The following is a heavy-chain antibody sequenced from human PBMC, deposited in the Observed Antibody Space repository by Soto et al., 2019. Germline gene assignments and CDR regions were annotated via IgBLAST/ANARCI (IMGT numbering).Heavy chain of an antibody. V-gene: IGHV3-66*01. CDR3: TKERVASKDSHYYRVAV. CDR2: IQSGGTT. J-gene: IGHJ6*02. CDR1: GFTVSSKY. D-gene: IGHD2-15*01. Sequence: PGGSLRLSCAASGFTVSSKYMTWVRQAPGKGLEWVSLIQSGGTTYYADSVKGRFTISRDTSKNTLHLQMNSLRAEDTAVYYCTKERVASKDSHYYRVAVWGQGTTVTVSS.